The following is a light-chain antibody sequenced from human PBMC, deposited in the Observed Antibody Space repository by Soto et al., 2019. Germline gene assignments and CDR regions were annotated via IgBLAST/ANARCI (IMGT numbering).Light chain of an antibody. V-gene: IGKV3-11*01. CDR2: DAS. J-gene: IGKJ4*01. CDR1: QSVSSY. Sequence: EIVVTQSPATLSLSTEERATLSCSASQSVSSYLAWYQQKPGQAPRLLIYDASNRATGIPARFSGSGSGTDFTITISSLEPEDFSIYYCQQRSNWPPVTLGVGTKVEIK. CDR3: QQRSNWPPVT.